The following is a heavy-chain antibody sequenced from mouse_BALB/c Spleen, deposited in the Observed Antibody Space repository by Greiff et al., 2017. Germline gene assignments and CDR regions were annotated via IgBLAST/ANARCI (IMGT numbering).Heavy chain of an antibody. CDR1: GYTFTSYY. D-gene: IGHD1-1*01. J-gene: IGHJ1*01. V-gene: IGHV1S56*01. CDR2: IYPGDGST. CDR3: ARPKYYYGSRYFDV. Sequence: VQLQQSGPELVKPGASVKMSCKASGYTFTSYYIHWVKQRPGQGLEWIGWIYPGDGSTKYNEKFKGKTTLTADKSSSTAYMLLSSLTSEDSAIYFCARPKYYYGSRYFDVWGAGTTVTVSS.